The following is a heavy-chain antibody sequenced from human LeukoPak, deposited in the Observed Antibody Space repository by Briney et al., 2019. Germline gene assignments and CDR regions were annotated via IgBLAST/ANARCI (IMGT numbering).Heavy chain of an antibody. V-gene: IGHV1-69*04. CDR3: ARDPSGSYYGGDY. CDR1: GGTFSSYA. D-gene: IGHD1-26*01. J-gene: IGHJ4*02. Sequence: ASVKVSCKASGGTFSSYAISWVRQAPGQGLEWMGRIIPILGIANYAQKFQGRVTITADKSTSTAYMELSSLRSEDTAVYYCARDPSGSYYGGDYWGQGTLVTVSS. CDR2: IIPILGIA.